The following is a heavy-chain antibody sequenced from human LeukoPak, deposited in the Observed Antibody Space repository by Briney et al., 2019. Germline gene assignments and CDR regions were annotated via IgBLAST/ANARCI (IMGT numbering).Heavy chain of an antibody. D-gene: IGHD4-23*01. V-gene: IGHV3-66*01. CDR2: NYSGSIT. J-gene: IGHJ4*02. CDR3: ARVVIRPYYFDY. Sequence: RGALRHSCAISRFTLSSKYTSRGPQAPGKVLERVPVNYSGSITHYAYSVQGSFTISRDHSKNTLHLQMNNLRAEDTAVYYCARVVIRPYYFDYWGQGTLVTVSS. CDR1: RFTLSSKY.